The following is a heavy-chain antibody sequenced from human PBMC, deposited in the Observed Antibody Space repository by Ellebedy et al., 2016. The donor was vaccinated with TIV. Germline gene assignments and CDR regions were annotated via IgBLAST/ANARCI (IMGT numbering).Heavy chain of an antibody. V-gene: IGHV4-34*01. CDR1: GGSFSGYY. CDR2: INHSGST. CDR3: ARWHGRKINYYGSGSDDAFDI. Sequence: GSLRLSCAVYGGSFSGYYWSWIRQPPGKGLEWIGEINHSGSTNYNPSLKSRVTISVDTSKNQFSLKLSSVTAADTAVYYCARWHGRKINYYGSGSDDAFDIWGQGTMVTVSS. D-gene: IGHD3-10*01. J-gene: IGHJ3*02.